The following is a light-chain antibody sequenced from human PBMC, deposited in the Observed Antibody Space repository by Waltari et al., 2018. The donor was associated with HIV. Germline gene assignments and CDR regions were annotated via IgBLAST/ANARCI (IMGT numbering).Light chain of an antibody. V-gene: IGKV3-15*01. Sequence: EIVMTQSPATLSVSPGERANLSCRASQSVSSNLAWYQQKPGQAPRLLIYGASTRATGIPARFSGSGSGTEFTLTISSLQSEDFAVYYCQQYNNWPGTFGQGTKLGIK. CDR3: QQYNNWPGT. CDR1: QSVSSN. J-gene: IGKJ2*01. CDR2: GAS.